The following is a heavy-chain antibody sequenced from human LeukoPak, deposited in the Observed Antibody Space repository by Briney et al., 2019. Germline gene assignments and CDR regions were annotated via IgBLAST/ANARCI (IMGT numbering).Heavy chain of an antibody. CDR1: GFTFNSYD. D-gene: IGHD3-3*01. J-gene: IGHJ4*02. CDR2: IGTAGDT. V-gene: IGHV3-13*01. CDR3: ARYHPDYAFWRGYYFDD. Sequence: GGSLTLSCTASGFTFNSYDMQGVRQAPAEGVEWGSSIGTAGDTHYPDSVNGRFTISRENTKNSFYLQMNTLGAGDTAVYYCARYHPDYAFWRGYYFDDWGQGTLVTVSS.